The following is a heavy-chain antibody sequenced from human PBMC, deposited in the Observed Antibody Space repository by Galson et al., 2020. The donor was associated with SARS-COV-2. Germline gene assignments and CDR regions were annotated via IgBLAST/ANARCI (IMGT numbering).Heavy chain of an antibody. CDR3: AREGMDRDCTNGVCSHYYYYYMDV. D-gene: IGHD2-8*01. V-gene: IGHV3-30*04. Sequence: QLGESLKISCAASGFTFSSYAMHWVRQAPVKGLEWVAVISYDGSNKYYADSVKGRFTISRDNSKNTLYLQMNSLRAEDTAVYYCAREGMDRDCTNGVCSHYYYYYMDVWGKGTTVTVSS. CDR1: GFTFSSYA. J-gene: IGHJ6*03. CDR2: ISYDGSNK.